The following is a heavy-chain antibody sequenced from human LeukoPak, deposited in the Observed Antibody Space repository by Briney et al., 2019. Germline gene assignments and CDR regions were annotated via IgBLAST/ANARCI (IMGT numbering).Heavy chain of an antibody. CDR2: IRSDGSDK. CDR3: AKPLLEWSTAILGDC. Sequence: GGSLRLSCAASGFNFTTNAMHWVRRAPGKGLEWVAFIRSDGSDKNYADSVKGRFTISRDNSKNTLHLQMSDLRAEDTAVYFCAKPLLEWSTAILGDCWGQGTLVTVSS. CDR1: GFNFTTNA. V-gene: IGHV3-30*02. D-gene: IGHD3-3*01. J-gene: IGHJ4*02.